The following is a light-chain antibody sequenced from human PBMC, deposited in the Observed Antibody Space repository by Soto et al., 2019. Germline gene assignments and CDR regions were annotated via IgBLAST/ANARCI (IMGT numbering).Light chain of an antibody. J-gene: IGKJ4*01. V-gene: IGKV3-15*01. CDR3: QQYNGWPLT. CDR1: QSVSSN. Sequence: EIVMTQSPATLSVSPGERATLSCRASQSVSSNLAWYQQKPGQTPKLLIYVASTRATCIPARFSGSGSGTEFTLTISSLQSEDFAVYYCQQYNGWPLTFGGGTKVEFK. CDR2: VAS.